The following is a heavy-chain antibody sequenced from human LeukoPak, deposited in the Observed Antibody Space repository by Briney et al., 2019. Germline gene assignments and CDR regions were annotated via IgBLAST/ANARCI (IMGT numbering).Heavy chain of an antibody. CDR1: GYSFTSYW. CDR2: IYPGDSDT. D-gene: IGHD6-19*01. V-gene: IGHV5-51*01. J-gene: IGHJ3*01. CDR3: ARQEYSSGHDAFDL. Sequence: AESLMTLCYGSGYSFTSYWIGWGRQLPGKGLEWRGVIYPGDSDTRYSPSFQGQVTISADKSINNAYLQWSSLKTSDTAMYYCARQEYSSGHDAFDLWGQGTMVTVSS.